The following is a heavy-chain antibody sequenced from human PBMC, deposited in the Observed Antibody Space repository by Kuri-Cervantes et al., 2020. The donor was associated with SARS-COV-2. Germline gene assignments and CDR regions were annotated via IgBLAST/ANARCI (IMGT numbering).Heavy chain of an antibody. CDR1: GYTFTSYG. Sequence: ASVKVSCKASGYTFTSYGIIWVRQAPGQGLEWMGWISAYNGNTNYAQKLQGRVTMTEDTSTDTAYKELSSLRPEDTAVYYCATAQFDFWSGYSWGGAVDIWGQGTMVTVSS. V-gene: IGHV1-18*01. CDR2: ISAYNGNT. D-gene: IGHD3-3*01. J-gene: IGHJ3*02. CDR3: ATAQFDFWSGYSWGGAVDI.